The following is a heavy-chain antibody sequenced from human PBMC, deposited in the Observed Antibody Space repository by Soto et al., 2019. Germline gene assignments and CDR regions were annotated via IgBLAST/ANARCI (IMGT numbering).Heavy chain of an antibody. CDR1: GFTFSSYG. Sequence: PGGSLRLSCAASGFTFSSYGMHWVRQAPGKGLVWVSRINSDGRSTSYADSVKGRFTISRDNAKNTLYLQMNSLRAEDTAVYYSASYYGSGSYWPTYWGQGTLVTVSS. V-gene: IGHV3-74*01. D-gene: IGHD3-10*01. J-gene: IGHJ4*02. CDR2: INSDGRST. CDR3: ASYYGSGSYWPTY.